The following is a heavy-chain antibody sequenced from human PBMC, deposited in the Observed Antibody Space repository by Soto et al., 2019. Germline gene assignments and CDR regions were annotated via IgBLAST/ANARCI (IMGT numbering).Heavy chain of an antibody. J-gene: IGHJ4*01. Sequence: SETLSLTCTVSGGSISSNDYYWDCIRQPPGKVLEWIGSIYYSGSTYYNPSLKSRVTISVDTSKNQFSLKLSSVTAADTAVYYCARGAGGNFGWYRPHYFGYCGQGTLVTVS. CDR3: ARGAGGNFGWYRPHYFGY. CDR1: GGSISSNDYY. V-gene: IGHV4-39*01. CDR2: IYYSGST. D-gene: IGHD6-19*01.